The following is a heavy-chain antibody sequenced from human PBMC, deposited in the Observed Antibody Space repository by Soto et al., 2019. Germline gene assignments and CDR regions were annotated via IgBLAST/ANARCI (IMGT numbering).Heavy chain of an antibody. CDR1: GYTFSNYG. V-gene: IGHV1-18*01. J-gene: IGHJ6*02. Sequence: ALVKVSCKASGYTFSNYGITWVRQAPGHGLEWLGWVTSYNGDTNYAQKVQDRVAMTTDTSTKTAYMELRSLRPDDTAVYYCARDGRTPFYYYGMDVWGQGTTVTVSS. CDR3: ARDGRTPFYYYGMDV. D-gene: IGHD2-15*01. CDR2: VTSYNGDT.